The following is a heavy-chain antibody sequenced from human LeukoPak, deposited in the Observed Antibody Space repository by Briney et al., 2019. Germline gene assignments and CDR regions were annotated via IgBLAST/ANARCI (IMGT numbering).Heavy chain of an antibody. CDR3: AGHKDMRTTLTPFDY. CDR1: GDSVSSAA. Sequence: QTLSLTCAISGDSVSSAAWNWIRQSPSRGLEWLGRTYYRSKWYNDYAVSVKSRITINPDTSKNQFSLQLSSVTAADTAVYYCAGHKDMRTTLTPFDYWGQGTLVTVSS. D-gene: IGHD4-17*01. CDR2: TYYRSKWYN. J-gene: IGHJ4*02. V-gene: IGHV6-1*01.